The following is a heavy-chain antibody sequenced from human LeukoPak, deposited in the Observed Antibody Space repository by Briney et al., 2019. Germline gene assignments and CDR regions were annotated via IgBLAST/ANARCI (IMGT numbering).Heavy chain of an antibody. CDR2: ISSSGSTI. V-gene: IGHV3-48*04. CDR1: GFTFSSYA. J-gene: IGHJ6*02. Sequence: GGSLRLSCAASGFTFSSYAMSWVRQAPGKGLEWVSYISSSGSTIYYADSVKGRFTISRDNAKNSLYLQMNSLRAEDTAVYYCARFSYYYGMDVWGQGTTVTVSS. CDR3: ARFSYYYGMDV.